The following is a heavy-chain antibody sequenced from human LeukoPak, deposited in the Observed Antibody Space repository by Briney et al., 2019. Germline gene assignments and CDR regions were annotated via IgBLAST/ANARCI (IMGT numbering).Heavy chain of an antibody. V-gene: IGHV3-53*01. J-gene: IGHJ4*02. CDR2: IYSDNT. Sequence: GGSLRLSCTVSGFTVSSNSMSWVRQAPGKGLEWVSFIYSDNTHYSDSVKGRFTISRDNSKNTLYLQMNSLRAEDTAVYYCARDRCGGSCLDYWGQGTLVTVSS. CDR1: GFTVSSNS. CDR3: ARDRCGGSCLDY. D-gene: IGHD2-15*01.